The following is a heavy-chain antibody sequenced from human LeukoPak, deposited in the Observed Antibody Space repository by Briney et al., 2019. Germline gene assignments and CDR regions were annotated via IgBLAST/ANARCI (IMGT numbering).Heavy chain of an antibody. D-gene: IGHD3-10*01. Sequence: SQTLSLTCAISGDIVSSNSAAWNWIRQSPSRGLEWLGRTYYRSKWYNDYAVSVKSRITINPDTSKNQFSLQLNSVTPEDTAVYYCARDRVGFGKFYYYYGMDVWGQGTTVTVSS. CDR3: ARDRVGFGKFYYYYGMDV. J-gene: IGHJ6*02. V-gene: IGHV6-1*01. CDR1: GDIVSSNSAA. CDR2: TYYRSKWYN.